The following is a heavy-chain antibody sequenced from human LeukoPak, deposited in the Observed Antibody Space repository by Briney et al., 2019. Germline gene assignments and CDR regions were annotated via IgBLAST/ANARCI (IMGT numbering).Heavy chain of an antibody. V-gene: IGHV3-7*01. J-gene: IGHJ5*02. Sequence: GGSLRLSCAASGFTFSSYWMGWVRQSPGMGLEWVATIKQDGSEKYYLDSVKGRFTISRDNAKNSLFLQMNSLRAEDTAVYYCAGARGWEFSSWGQGTLVTVSS. CDR2: IKQDGSEK. D-gene: IGHD1-26*01. CDR1: GFTFSSYW. CDR3: AGARGWEFSS.